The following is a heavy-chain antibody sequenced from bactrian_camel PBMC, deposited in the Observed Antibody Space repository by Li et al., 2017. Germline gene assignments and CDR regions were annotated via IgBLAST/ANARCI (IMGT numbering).Heavy chain of an antibody. V-gene: IGHV3S66*01. Sequence: VQLVESGGGSVQAGGSLRLPCTASGSTFGDSGMAWYGWYRQGPGNECELVSITNSDGTGKTEYADSVKGRFTISRDNAKDTLYLQMNSLKIEDTAVYYCALGSSRQATMTARGKGTQVTVS. J-gene: IGHJ4*01. D-gene: IGHD3*01. CDR1: GSTFGDSG. CDR2: TNSDGTGKT.